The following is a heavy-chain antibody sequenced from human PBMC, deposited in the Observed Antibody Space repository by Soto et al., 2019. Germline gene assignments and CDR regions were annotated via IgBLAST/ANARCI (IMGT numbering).Heavy chain of an antibody. CDR2: ISYDGSNK. D-gene: IGHD2-2*01. V-gene: IGHV3-30*18. J-gene: IGHJ3*02. CDR3: AKAAEEEVIVVVPAAILYDAFDI. CDR1: GFTFSSYG. Sequence: QVQLVESGGGVVQPGRSLRLSCAASGFTFSSYGMHWVRQAPGKGLEWVAVISYDGSNKYYADSVKGRFTISRDNSKNTLHLQMNSLRAEDTAVYYCAKAAEEEVIVVVPAAILYDAFDIWGQGTMVTVSS.